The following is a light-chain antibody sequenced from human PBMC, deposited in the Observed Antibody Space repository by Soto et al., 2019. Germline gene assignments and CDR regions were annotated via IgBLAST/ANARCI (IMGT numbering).Light chain of an antibody. CDR2: DVN. Sequence: QSALTQPASVSGSPGQSITISCTGTSSDVGGYNYVSWYQQHPGKAPKLMIYDVNNRPSGVSNRFSGSKSGNTASLTISWLQAEDEADYYCSSYTGSSTYVVFGGGTKLTVL. V-gene: IGLV2-14*01. J-gene: IGLJ2*01. CDR1: SSDVGGYNY. CDR3: SSYTGSSTYVV.